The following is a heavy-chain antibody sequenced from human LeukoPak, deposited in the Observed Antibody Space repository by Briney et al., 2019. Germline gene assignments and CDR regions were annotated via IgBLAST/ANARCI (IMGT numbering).Heavy chain of an antibody. CDR3: VREERTFSSSWSPFDY. D-gene: IGHD6-13*01. V-gene: IGHV4-39*07. Sequence: SETLSLTCTVSGGSISSSSYYWGWIRQPPGKGLEWIGEINHSGSTNYNPSLKSRVTISVDTSKNQFSLKLSSVTAADTAVYFCVREERTFSSSWSPFDYWGQGSLVTVSS. CDR2: INHSGST. CDR1: GGSISSSSYY. J-gene: IGHJ4*02.